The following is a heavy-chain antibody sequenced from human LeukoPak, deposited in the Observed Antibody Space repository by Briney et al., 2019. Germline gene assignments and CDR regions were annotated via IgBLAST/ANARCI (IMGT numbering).Heavy chain of an antibody. CDR2: INAGNGNT. Sequence: GASVKVSCKASGYTFTSYAMHWVRQAPGQRLEWMGWINAGNGNTKYSQKFQGRVTITRDTSASTAYMELSSLRSEDTAVYYCARSPTILLWLGELPQYFQHWGQGTLVTVSS. V-gene: IGHV1-3*01. CDR1: GYTFTSYA. CDR3: ARSPTILLWLGELPQYFQH. J-gene: IGHJ1*01. D-gene: IGHD3-10*01.